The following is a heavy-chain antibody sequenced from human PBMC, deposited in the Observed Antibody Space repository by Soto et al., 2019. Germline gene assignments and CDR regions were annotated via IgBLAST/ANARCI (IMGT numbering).Heavy chain of an antibody. CDR2: ISYDGSNK. D-gene: IGHD2-15*01. CDR3: ARDRSGAGGMDV. V-gene: IGHV3-30-3*01. Sequence: QVQLVESGGGVVQPGRSLRLSCAASGFTFSSYAMHWVRQAPGKGLEWVAVISYDGSNKYYADSVKGRFTISRDNSKNTLYLKMNSLRAEDTAVYYCARDRSGAGGMDVWGQGTTVTVSS. CDR1: GFTFSSYA. J-gene: IGHJ6*02.